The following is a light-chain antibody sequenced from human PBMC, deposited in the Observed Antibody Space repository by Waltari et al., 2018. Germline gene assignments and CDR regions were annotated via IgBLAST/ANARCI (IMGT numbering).Light chain of an antibody. V-gene: IGLV3-10*01. J-gene: IGLJ2*01. CDR1: ALPNKY. Sequence: SYELTQPPSVSVSPGQTARITCSGDALPNKYGYWYQQKTGQAPVLVIEEDNTRRSGIPERFSGSSSGTMVTLTISGAQVEDEGDYYCYSTDRTGKQRVFGGGTKLTVL. CDR3: YSTDRTGKQRV. CDR2: EDN.